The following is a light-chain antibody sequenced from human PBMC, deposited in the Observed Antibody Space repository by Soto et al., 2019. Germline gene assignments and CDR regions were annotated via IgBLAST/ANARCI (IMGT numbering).Light chain of an antibody. CDR2: WAS. CDR1: HSVLRTSNNKNY. CDR3: QQHFTAPLT. V-gene: IGKV4-1*01. Sequence: DIVLTQSPDALAVSLGERVTMSVNSSHSVLRTSNNKNYLSWHQQKPGQPPRLLIYWASTRESGVPDRFSGSGSGTDFTLTISSLQAEDVAIYYCQQHFTAPLTFGGGTKVDIK. J-gene: IGKJ4*02.